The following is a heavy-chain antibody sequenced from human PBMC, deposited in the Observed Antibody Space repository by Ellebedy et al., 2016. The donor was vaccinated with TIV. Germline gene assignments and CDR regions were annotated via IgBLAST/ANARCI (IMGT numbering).Heavy chain of an antibody. V-gene: IGHV3-30*04. CDR1: GFTFGSYS. CDR3: INWRGRGYYYMDV. J-gene: IGHJ6*03. D-gene: IGHD3-22*01. CDR2: VSSDGSGE. Sequence: GESLKISCAASGFTFGSYSMHWVRQAPGKGLEWVAEVSSDGSGERYTDSVKGRFTISRDNSKNTLSLQMNSLKTEDTAVYYCINWRGRGYYYMDVWGKGTTVTVSS.